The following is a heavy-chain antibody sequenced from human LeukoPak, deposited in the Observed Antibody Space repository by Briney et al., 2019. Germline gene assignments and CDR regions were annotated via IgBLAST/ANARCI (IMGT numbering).Heavy chain of an antibody. CDR2: IGDSGDKS. CDR3: AKGRALWTYDFDS. Sequence: GGSLRLSCAASGFTFSRYAMTWVRPAPRKGLEWVSTIGDSGDKSYYHASVKGRFTISRDLSKDTLFLEMHNLRAEDAAVYYCAKGRALWTYDFDSWGQGTLVSVSS. V-gene: IGHV3-23*01. J-gene: IGHJ4*02. D-gene: IGHD3/OR15-3a*01. CDR1: GFTFSRYA.